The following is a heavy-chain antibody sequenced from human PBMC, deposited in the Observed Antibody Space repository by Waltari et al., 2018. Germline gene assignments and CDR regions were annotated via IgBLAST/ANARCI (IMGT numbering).Heavy chain of an antibody. J-gene: IGHJ3*02. CDR3: ARFKVVIAIRDAFDI. Sequence: QVQLQQWGAGLLKPSETLSLTCAVYGGSFSGYYWSWIRQPPGKGLEWIGEINHSGSTNYNPSLKSRVTISVDTSKNQFSLKLSSVTAADTAVYYCARFKVVIAIRDAFDIWGQGTMVTVSS. CDR2: INHSGST. D-gene: IGHD2-21*01. V-gene: IGHV4-34*01. CDR1: GGSFSGYY.